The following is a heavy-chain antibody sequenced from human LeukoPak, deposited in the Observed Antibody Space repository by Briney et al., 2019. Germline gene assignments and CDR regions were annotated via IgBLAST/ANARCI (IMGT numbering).Heavy chain of an antibody. CDR1: GGSISSSSYY. D-gene: IGHD2-2*01. V-gene: IGHV4-39*07. CDR2: IYYSGST. CDR3: ARDYCSSTSCYWHYFDY. Sequence: SETLSLTCTVSGGSISSSSYYWGWIRQPPGKGLEWIGSIYYSGSTYYNPSLKSRVTISVDTSKNQFSLKLSSVTAADTAVYYCARDYCSSTSCYWHYFDYRGQGTLVTVSS. J-gene: IGHJ4*02.